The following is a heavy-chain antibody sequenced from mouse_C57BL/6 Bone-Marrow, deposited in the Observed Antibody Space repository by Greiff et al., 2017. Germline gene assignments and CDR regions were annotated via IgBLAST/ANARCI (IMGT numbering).Heavy chain of an antibody. CDR3: ARGDYSNYWFAY. V-gene: IGHV1-81*01. CDR2: IYSRSGNT. D-gene: IGHD2-5*01. Sequence: QVQLKQSGAELARPGASVKLSCKASGYTFTSYGISWVKQRTGQGLEWIGEIYSRSGNTYYNEKFKGKATLTADKSSSTAYMELRSLTSEDSAVYFCARGDYSNYWFAYWGQGTLVTVSA. J-gene: IGHJ3*01. CDR1: GYTFTSYG.